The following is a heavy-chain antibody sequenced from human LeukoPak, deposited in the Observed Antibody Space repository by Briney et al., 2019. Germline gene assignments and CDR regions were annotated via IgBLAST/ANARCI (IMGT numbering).Heavy chain of an antibody. CDR3: ARGGYTYGYGY. Sequence: PSETLSLTCAVYGGSFSDSYWSWIRQPPGKGLEWIGEINRSGSTNFNPSLKSRVTISVDTSKNQFSLKLSSVTAADTAVYYCARGGYTYGYGYWGQGTLVTVSS. J-gene: IGHJ4*02. CDR2: INRSGST. CDR1: GGSFSDSY. V-gene: IGHV4-34*01. D-gene: IGHD5-18*01.